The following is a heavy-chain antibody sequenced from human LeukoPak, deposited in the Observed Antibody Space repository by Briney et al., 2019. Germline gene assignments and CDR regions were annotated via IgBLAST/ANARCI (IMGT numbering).Heavy chain of an antibody. CDR3: ARVDGYSDGRIDY. Sequence: PGGSLRLSCAASGFTFSSYAMHWVRQAPGKGLEYVSAISSNGHSTYYANSVKGRFTISRDNSKNTLYLQMGSLRAEDMALYYCARVDGYSDGRIDYWGQGTLVTVSS. CDR1: GFTFSSYA. J-gene: IGHJ4*02. D-gene: IGHD5-18*01. CDR2: ISSNGHST. V-gene: IGHV3-64*01.